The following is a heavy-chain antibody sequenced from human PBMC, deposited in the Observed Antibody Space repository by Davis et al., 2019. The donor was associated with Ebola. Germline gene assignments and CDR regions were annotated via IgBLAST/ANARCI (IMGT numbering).Heavy chain of an antibody. J-gene: IGHJ5*02. CDR2: ISSSSSTI. CDR3: ARESGGLDGDYDRWFDP. CDR1: GFTFSSYG. V-gene: IGHV3-48*02. Sequence: PGGSLRLSCAASGFTFSSYGMHWVRQAPGKGLEWVSYISSSSSTIYYADSVKGRFTISRDNAKNSLYLQMNSLRDEDTAVYYCARESGGLDGDYDRWFDPWGQGTLVTVSS. D-gene: IGHD4-17*01.